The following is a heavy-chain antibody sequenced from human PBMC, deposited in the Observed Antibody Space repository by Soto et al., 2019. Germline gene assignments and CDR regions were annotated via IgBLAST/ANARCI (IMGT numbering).Heavy chain of an antibody. V-gene: IGHV3-30-3*01. CDR2: ISYDGSNK. D-gene: IGHD6-19*01. CDR3: ARDPTAVAGYYFDY. CDR1: GFTFSSYA. Sequence: GGSLRLSCAASGFTFSSYAMHWVRQAPGKGPEWVAVISYDGSNKYYADSVKGRFTISRDNSKNTLYLQMNSLRAEDTAVYYCARDPTAVAGYYFDYWGQGTLVTVSS. J-gene: IGHJ4*02.